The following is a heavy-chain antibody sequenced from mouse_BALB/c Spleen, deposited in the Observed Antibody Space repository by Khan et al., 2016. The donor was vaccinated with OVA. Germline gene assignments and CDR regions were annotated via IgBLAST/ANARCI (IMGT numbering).Heavy chain of an antibody. V-gene: IGHV1S56*01. CDR2: IFPGDGST. D-gene: IGHD3-3*01. Sequence: QVQLQQSGAELVKPGTSVKLSCKASGYTFTSYDINWVRQRPEQGLDWIGWIFPGDGSTKYNEKFKGKATLTTDKSSSTAYMQLSRLTSEDSAVYFCARGGDGGFAYWGQGTLVTVSA. CDR3: ARGGDGGFAY. CDR1: GYTFTSYD. J-gene: IGHJ3*01.